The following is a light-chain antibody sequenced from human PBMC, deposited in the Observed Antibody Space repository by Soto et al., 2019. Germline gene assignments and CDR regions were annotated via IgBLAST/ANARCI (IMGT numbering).Light chain of an antibody. CDR3: QQYNSYPWT. CDR1: QSISHS. Sequence: DIQMTQSPSTLSASVGDRVTITCRASQSISHSLAWYHQKPGRAPKLLIYKASSLESGVPSRFSGSGSGTEFTLTISSLQPDDFATYYCQQYNSYPWTFGQGTRVEI. V-gene: IGKV1-5*03. J-gene: IGKJ1*01. CDR2: KAS.